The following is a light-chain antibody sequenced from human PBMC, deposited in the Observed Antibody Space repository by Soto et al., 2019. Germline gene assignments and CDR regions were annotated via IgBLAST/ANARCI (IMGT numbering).Light chain of an antibody. CDR1: QTLDNY. V-gene: IGKV3-11*01. CDR2: DAS. J-gene: IGKJ4*01. Sequence: EIVLTQSQATLSLSPGERATLSCRASQTLDNYLDWYQQRPGQAPRLLIYDASNRATDIPARFSGSGSGTDFTLTISSLEPEDFAVYYCQQRFTWLTFGGGTKVEMK. CDR3: QQRFTWLT.